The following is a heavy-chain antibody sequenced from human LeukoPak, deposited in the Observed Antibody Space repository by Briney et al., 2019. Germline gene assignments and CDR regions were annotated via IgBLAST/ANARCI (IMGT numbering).Heavy chain of an antibody. D-gene: IGHD3-10*01. CDR1: GYTFTSYG. V-gene: IGHV1-18*01. J-gene: IGHJ6*02. CDR3: ARGPEYYYGSGSYDYYGMDV. Sequence: ASVKVSCKGSGYTFTSYGISWVRQAPGQGLEWMGWSSAYNGNTNYAQKLQGRVTMTTDTSTSTAYMELRSLRSDDTAVYYCARGPEYYYGSGSYDYYGMDVWGQGTTVTVSS. CDR2: SSAYNGNT.